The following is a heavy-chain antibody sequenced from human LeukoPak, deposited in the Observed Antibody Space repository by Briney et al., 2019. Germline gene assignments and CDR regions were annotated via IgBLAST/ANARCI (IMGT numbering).Heavy chain of an antibody. CDR2: IYYSGST. V-gene: IGHV4-59*08. D-gene: IGHD3-10*01. J-gene: IGHJ4*02. Sequence: SETLSLTCTVSGGSISSYYWSWIRQPPGKGLEWIGYIYYSGSTNYNPSLKSRVTISVDTSENQFSLKLSSATAADTAVYYCARLIRGSGSSSYHFDYWGQGTLVTVSS. CDR1: GGSISSYY. CDR3: ARLIRGSGSSSYHFDY.